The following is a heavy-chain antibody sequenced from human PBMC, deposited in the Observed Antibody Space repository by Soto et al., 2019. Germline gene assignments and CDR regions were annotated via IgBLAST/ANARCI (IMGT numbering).Heavy chain of an antibody. J-gene: IGHJ4*02. V-gene: IGHV4-39*01. CDR3: ARRPISGSYYFVY. CDR2: VYYSGTT. CDR1: GGSISSSDYY. Sequence: SETLSLTCTVSGGSISSSDYYWDWIRQPPGKGLEWIGNVYYSGTTYYNPSLKSRLTILLDTSKNQFSLKLSSVTPADTAVYYCARRPISGSYYFVYWGQGTLVTVSS. D-gene: IGHD1-26*01.